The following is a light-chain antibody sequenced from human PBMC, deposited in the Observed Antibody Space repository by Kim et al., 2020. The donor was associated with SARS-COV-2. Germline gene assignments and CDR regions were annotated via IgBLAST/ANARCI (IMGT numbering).Light chain of an antibody. J-gene: IGLJ2*01. CDR2: YVS. V-gene: IGLV2-11*01. CDR3: CSYAGRYTSV. Sequence: QSALTQPRSVSGSPGQSVTISCTGTSSDVGGYNYVSWYQHHPGKAPKLIIYYVSKRPSGVPDRFSGSKSGNTASLTVSGLQAGDEADYYCCSYAGRYTSVFGGGTQLTVL. CDR1: SSDVGGYNY.